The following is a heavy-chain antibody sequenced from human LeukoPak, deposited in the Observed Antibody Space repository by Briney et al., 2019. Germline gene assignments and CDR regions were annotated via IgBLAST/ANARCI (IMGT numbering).Heavy chain of an antibody. CDR3: VSFYETY. D-gene: IGHD2/OR15-2a*01. V-gene: IGHV3-74*01. CDR2: INSDGSWT. CDR1: GFTFSNHW. Sequence: PGGSLRLSCAASGFTFSNHWMHWVRHAPGKGLVWVSHINSDGSWTSYADSVKGRFTVSKDNAKNTVYLQMNSLRAEDTAVYYCVSFYETYWGRGTLVTVSS. J-gene: IGHJ4*02.